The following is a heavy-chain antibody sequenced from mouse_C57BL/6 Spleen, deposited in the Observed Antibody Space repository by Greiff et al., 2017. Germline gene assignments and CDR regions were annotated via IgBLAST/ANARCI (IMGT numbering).Heavy chain of an antibody. CDR1: GYTFTSYW. Sequence: VQLQQPGAELVRPGSSVKLSCKASGYTFTSYWMHWAKQRPIQGLEWIGNIDPSDSETHYNQKFKDKATLTVDKSSSTAYMQLSSLTSEDSAVYYCARSITTVVAENWYFDVWGTGTTVTVSS. D-gene: IGHD1-1*01. V-gene: IGHV1-52*01. CDR2: IDPSDSET. J-gene: IGHJ1*03. CDR3: ARSITTVVAENWYFDV.